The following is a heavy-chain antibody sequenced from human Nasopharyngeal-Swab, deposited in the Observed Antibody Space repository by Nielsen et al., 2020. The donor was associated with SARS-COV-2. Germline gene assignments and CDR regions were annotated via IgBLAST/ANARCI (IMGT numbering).Heavy chain of an antibody. D-gene: IGHD5-12*01. J-gene: IGHJ6*02. CDR1: GYDFSNHW. CDR3: VRPEGVATSFKYYFQYGMDV. Sequence: GGSLRLSCKGSGYDFSNHWIAWVRQKPGKGLEWMGFVYPGDSDSRYSPSFQGQVTISADKSISTAYLQWSSLKASDTAMYYCVRPEGVATSFKYYFQYGMDVWGQGTMVTVPS. V-gene: IGHV5-51*01. CDR2: VYPGDSDS.